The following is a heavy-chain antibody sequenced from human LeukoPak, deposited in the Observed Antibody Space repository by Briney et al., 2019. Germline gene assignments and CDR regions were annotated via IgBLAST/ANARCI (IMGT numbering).Heavy chain of an antibody. Sequence: GESLKISCKGSGYSFTSYWIGWVRQMPGKGLEWMGIIYPGDSDTRYSPSFHGQVTISADKSISTAYLQWSSLKASDTAMYYCARSPYGQGRYFQHWGQGTLVTVSS. J-gene: IGHJ1*01. CDR3: ARSPYGQGRYFQH. CDR2: IYPGDSDT. CDR1: GYSFTSYW. D-gene: IGHD4-17*01. V-gene: IGHV5-51*01.